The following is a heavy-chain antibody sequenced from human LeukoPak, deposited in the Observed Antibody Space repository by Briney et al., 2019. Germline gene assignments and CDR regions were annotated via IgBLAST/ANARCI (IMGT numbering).Heavy chain of an antibody. CDR1: GFTVSSNY. CDR3: ANGGLMTTVVTGDY. CDR2: ISYDGKNK. Sequence: PGGSLRLSCAASGFTVSSNYMSWVRQALGKGLEWVAVISYDGKNKYYADSVKGRFTISRDNSKNTLYLQMNSLRAEDTAVYYCANGGLMTTVVTGDYWGQGTLVTVSS. J-gene: IGHJ4*02. V-gene: IGHV3-30*18. D-gene: IGHD4-23*01.